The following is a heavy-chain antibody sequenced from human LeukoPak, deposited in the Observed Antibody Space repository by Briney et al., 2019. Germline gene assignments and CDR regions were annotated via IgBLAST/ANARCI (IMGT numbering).Heavy chain of an antibody. D-gene: IGHD3-16*01. Sequence: GGSLRLSCSASGFTFSSYAMHWVRQAPGNGLEYVSAISSNVGSTYYADSVKGRFTISRDNSKNTLYLQMSSLRAGDTAVYYCVKEALTGLWGQGTLVTGSS. J-gene: IGHJ4*02. CDR1: GFTFSSYA. CDR2: ISSNVGST. CDR3: VKEALTGL. V-gene: IGHV3-64D*09.